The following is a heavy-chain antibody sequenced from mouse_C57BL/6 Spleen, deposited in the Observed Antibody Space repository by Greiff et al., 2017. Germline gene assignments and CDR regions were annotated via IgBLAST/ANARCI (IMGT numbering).Heavy chain of an antibody. J-gene: IGHJ3*01. V-gene: IGHV1-55*01. CDR1: GYTFTSYW. D-gene: IGHD2-3*01. Sequence: QVQLQQPGAELVKPGASVKMSCKASGYTFTSYWITWVKQRPGQGLEWIGDIYPGSGSTNYNEKFKSKATLTVDTSSSTAYMQLSSLTSEASAVYYCAIYDGYYVGFAYWGQGTLVTVSA. CDR3: AIYDGYYVGFAY. CDR2: IYPGSGST.